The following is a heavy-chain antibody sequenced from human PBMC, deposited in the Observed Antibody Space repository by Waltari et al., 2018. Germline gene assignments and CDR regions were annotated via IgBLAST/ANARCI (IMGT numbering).Heavy chain of an antibody. D-gene: IGHD4-17*01. J-gene: IGHJ4*02. CDR2: IRYDGSNK. CDR1: GFPFSSYG. Sequence: QVQLVESGGGVVQPGGSLRLSCAASGFPFSSYGLHWVPQAPGTGLEWVACIRYDGSNKYYADSVKGRFTISRDNSKNTLYLQMNSLRAEDTAVYYCAKDRAKTAVTTNYWGQGTLVTVSS. V-gene: IGHV3-30*02. CDR3: AKDRAKTAVTTNY.